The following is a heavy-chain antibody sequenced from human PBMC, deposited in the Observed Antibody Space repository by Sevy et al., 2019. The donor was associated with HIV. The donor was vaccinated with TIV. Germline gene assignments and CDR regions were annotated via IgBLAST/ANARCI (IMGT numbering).Heavy chain of an antibody. Sequence: SQTLSLTCAISGDSVSSNSAAWNWIRQSPSRCLEWLGRTYDRSKWYNDYAVAVKSRITINPDTSKNQFSLQLNSVTPEDTAVYYCARDRWEILHNYFDYWGQGTLVTVSS. V-gene: IGHV6-1*01. CDR3: ARDRWEILHNYFDY. CDR2: TYDRSKWYN. D-gene: IGHD1-26*01. CDR1: GDSVSSNSAA. J-gene: IGHJ4*02.